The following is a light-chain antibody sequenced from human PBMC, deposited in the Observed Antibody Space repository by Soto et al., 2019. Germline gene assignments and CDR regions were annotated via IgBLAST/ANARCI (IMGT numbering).Light chain of an antibody. Sequence: EIVLTQSPGTLSLSPGEGATLSCRASQSVSSSQLAWYQQKPGQAPRLLIFGASSRAAGIPDRFSGSGSGTDFTLTISRLEHEDFAVYYCQKYAGSPPWTFGQGTKVEMK. V-gene: IGKV3-20*01. CDR1: QSVSSSQ. CDR2: GAS. CDR3: QKYAGSPPWT. J-gene: IGKJ1*01.